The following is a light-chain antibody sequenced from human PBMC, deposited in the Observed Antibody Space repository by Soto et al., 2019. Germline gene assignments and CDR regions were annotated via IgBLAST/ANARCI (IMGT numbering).Light chain of an antibody. V-gene: IGKV3-15*01. J-gene: IGKJ2*01. CDR2: GVS. CDR3: QQCHDWPLT. CDR1: QSISGE. Sequence: EIVMTQSPATLSVSPGERATLSCRASQSISGELAWYQQRPGQPPRLLIYGVSTRATGVPDRFRGSGSGSDFTLTISGLQSEDFAVYYCQQCHDWPLTFGQGTRLDI.